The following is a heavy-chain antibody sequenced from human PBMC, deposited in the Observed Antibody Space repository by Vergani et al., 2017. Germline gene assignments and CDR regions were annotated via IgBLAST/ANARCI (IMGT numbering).Heavy chain of an antibody. CDR3: AGGFEEPRPWWGMDV. CDR2: IVVGSGNT. CDR1: GFTFTSSA. Sequence: QMQLVQSGPEVKKPGTSVKVSCKASGFTFTSSAMQWVRQARGQRLEWIGWIVVGSGNTNYAQKFQERVTITRDMSTSTAYMELSSLRSEDTAVYYCAGGFEEPRPWWGMDVGGQGRTVTVSS. V-gene: IGHV1-58*02. D-gene: IGHD2-8*02. J-gene: IGHJ6*02.